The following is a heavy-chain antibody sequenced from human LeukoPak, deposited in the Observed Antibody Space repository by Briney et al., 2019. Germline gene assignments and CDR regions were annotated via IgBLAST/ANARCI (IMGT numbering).Heavy chain of an antibody. CDR2: MSTSADRI. CDR1: GFTFSSYA. Sequence: GGSLRLPCAASGFTFSSYAMTWVRQAPGKGLEWVSLMSTSADRIYYADSVKGRFTISRDNSKNTLYLQMNSLRAEDTAVYYCAKVPSRVLGVTAPLRYWGQGTLVTVSS. D-gene: IGHD3-10*01. V-gene: IGHV3-23*01. CDR3: AKVPSRVLGVTAPLRY. J-gene: IGHJ4*02.